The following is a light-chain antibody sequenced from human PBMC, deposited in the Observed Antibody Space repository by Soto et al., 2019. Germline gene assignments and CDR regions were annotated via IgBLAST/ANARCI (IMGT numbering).Light chain of an antibody. CDR2: EVS. CDR1: SSDVGGFQY. Sequence: QSVLTQPPSASGTPGQSVSISCPGTSSDVGGFQYVSWYQQHPGKAPKVMIYEVSQRPSGVPDRFSGSKSGNTASLTVSGLQAEDEADYYCSSYTDTTTFVFGTGTKGTVL. CDR3: SSYTDTTTFV. J-gene: IGLJ1*01. V-gene: IGLV2-8*01.